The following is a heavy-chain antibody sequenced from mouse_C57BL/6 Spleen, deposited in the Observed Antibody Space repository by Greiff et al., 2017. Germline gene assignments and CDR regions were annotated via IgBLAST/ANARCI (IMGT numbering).Heavy chain of an antibody. CDR3: ARGLSY. V-gene: IGHV3-6*01. D-gene: IGHD1-1*01. CDR1: GYSITSGYY. Sequence: VQLKQSGPGLVKPSQSLSLTCSVTGYSITSGYYWNWIRQFPGNKLEWMGYISYDGSNNYNPSLKNRISITRDTSKNQFFLKLNSVTTEDTATYYCARGLSYWGQGTTLTVSS. J-gene: IGHJ2*01. CDR2: ISYDGSN.